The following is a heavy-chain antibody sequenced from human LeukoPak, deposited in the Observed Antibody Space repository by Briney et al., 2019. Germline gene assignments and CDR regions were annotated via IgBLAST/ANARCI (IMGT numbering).Heavy chain of an antibody. V-gene: IGHV4-59*12. CDR2: IYYSGSA. Sequence: PSETLSLTCTVSGGSISSYYWSWIRQPPGKGLEWIGYIYYSGSANYNPSLKSRVTISVDTSKNQFSLRLSSVTAADTAVYYCARDNGGDYWYSDIWGRGTLVTVSS. D-gene: IGHD2-21*01. CDR1: GGSISSYY. CDR3: ARDNGGDYWYSDI. J-gene: IGHJ2*01.